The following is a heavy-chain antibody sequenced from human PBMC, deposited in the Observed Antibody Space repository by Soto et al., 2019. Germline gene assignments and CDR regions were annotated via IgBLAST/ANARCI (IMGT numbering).Heavy chain of an antibody. J-gene: IGHJ4*02. V-gene: IGHV3-66*01. Sequence: GGSLRLSCAVSGFSGSNNFLSWVRQPPGKGLEWVSIIYRGGTTYYADSVKGRFTISKDSSDNTLHLQMNSLRAEDKAVYYCAGGNGSWYLDSWGQGSLVTVSS. CDR3: AGGNGSWYLDS. D-gene: IGHD6-13*01. CDR1: GFSGSNNF. CDR2: IYRGGTT.